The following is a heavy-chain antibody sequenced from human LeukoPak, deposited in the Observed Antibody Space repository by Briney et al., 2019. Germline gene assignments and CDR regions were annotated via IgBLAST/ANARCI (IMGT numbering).Heavy chain of an antibody. V-gene: IGHV1-69*05. J-gene: IGHJ4*02. D-gene: IGHD3-10*01. CDR3: ARQYYFGSGSYYPYYFDY. Sequence: SVKVSCKASGGTFSSYAISWVRQAPGQGLEWMGGIIPIFGTANYAQKFQGRVTITTDESTSTAYMELSSLRSEDTAVYYCARQYYFGSGSYYPYYFDYWGQGTLVTVSS. CDR1: GGTFSSYA. CDR2: IIPIFGTA.